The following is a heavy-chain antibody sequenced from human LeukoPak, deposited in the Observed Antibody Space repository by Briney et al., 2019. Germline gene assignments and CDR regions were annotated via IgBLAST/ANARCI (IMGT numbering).Heavy chain of an antibody. V-gene: IGHV3-53*01. CDR3: ARVPAAHYYYYYMDV. J-gene: IGHJ6*03. D-gene: IGHD2-2*01. CDR2: IYSGGTT. Sequence: GGSLRLSCAVSGFTVSSNYMTWVRQAPGKGLEWVSVIYSGGTTSYADSVKGRFTISRDNAKNSLYLQMNSLRAEDTAVYYCARVPAAHYYYYYMDVWGKGTTVTVSS. CDR1: GFTVSSNY.